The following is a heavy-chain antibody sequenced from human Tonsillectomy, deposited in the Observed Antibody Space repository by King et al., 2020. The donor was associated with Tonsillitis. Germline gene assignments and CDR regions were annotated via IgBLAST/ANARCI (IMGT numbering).Heavy chain of an antibody. CDR2: INPNSGGT. CDR3: ARGGYCSGGSCYDYYYYGMDV. CDR1: GYTFTGYY. J-gene: IGHJ6*02. D-gene: IGHD2-15*01. Sequence: VQLVESGAEVKKPGASVKVSCKASGYTFTGYYMHWVRQAPGQGLEWMGWINPNSGGTNYAQKFQGGVTMTRDTSISTAYMELSRLRSDDTAVYYCARGGYCSGGSCYDYYYYGMDVWGQGTTVTVSS. V-gene: IGHV1-2*02.